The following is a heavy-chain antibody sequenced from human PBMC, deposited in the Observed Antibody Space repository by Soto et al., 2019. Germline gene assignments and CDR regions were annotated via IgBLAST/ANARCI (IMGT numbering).Heavy chain of an antibody. Sequence: ASVKGSNKASGYAFTCYYMHWVRQAPGQGLEWMGWINPNSGGTNYAQKFQGRVTMTRDTSISTAYMELSRLRSDDTAVYYCARVSMGGYYDSSGYYYPFDYWGQGTLVTVSS. CDR2: INPNSGGT. CDR1: GYAFTCYY. CDR3: ARVSMGGYYDSSGYYYPFDY. D-gene: IGHD3-22*01. J-gene: IGHJ4*02. V-gene: IGHV1-2*02.